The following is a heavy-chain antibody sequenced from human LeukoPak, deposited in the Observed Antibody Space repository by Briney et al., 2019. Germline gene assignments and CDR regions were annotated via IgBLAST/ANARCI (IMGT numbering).Heavy chain of an antibody. J-gene: IGHJ4*02. D-gene: IGHD3-16*02. V-gene: IGHV1-18*04. CDR2: ISAYNGNT. Sequence: ASVKVSCKASGYTFTSYGISWVRQAPGQGLEWMGLISAYNGNTNYAQKLQGRVTMTTDTSTSTAYMELRSLRSDDTAVYYCAREGISWDYDYVWGSYHDYWGQGTLVTVSS. CDR1: GYTFTSYG. CDR3: AREGISWDYDYVWGSYHDY.